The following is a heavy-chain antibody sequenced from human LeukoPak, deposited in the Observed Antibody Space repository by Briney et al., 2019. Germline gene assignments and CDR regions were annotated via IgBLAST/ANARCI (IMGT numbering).Heavy chain of an antibody. CDR2: ISSSGSTI. D-gene: IGHD3-10*02. CDR1: GFTFSSYE. Sequence: QAGGSLRLSCAASGFTFSSYEMNWVRQAPGKGLEWVLYISSSGSTIYYADSVKGRFTISRDNAKNSLYLQMNSLRAEDTAVYYCAELGITMIGGVWGKGTTVTISS. V-gene: IGHV3-48*03. CDR3: AELGITMIGGV. J-gene: IGHJ6*04.